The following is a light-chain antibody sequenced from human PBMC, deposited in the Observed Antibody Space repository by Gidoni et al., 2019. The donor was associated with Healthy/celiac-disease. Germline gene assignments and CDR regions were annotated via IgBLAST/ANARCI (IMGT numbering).Light chain of an antibody. V-gene: IGKV3-20*01. CDR3: QQYGSSCTWT. Sequence: VSTHSPGTLSLSPGERATLSCRASQSVSSSYLAWYQQKPGQAPRLLIYGASSRATGITDRFSGSGSGTDFTLTISRLEHEDVAVYYCQQYGSSCTWTFGQGTKVEIK. CDR1: QSVSSSY. J-gene: IGKJ1*01. CDR2: GAS.